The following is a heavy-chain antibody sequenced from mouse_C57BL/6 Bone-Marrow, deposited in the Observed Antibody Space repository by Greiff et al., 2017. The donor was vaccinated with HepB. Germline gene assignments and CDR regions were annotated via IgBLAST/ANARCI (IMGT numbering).Heavy chain of an antibody. CDR3: ARSGYYGS. CDR2: IYPRSGNT. V-gene: IGHV1-81*01. J-gene: IGHJ2*01. Sequence: VQVVESGAELARPGASVKLSCKASGYTFTSYGISWVKQRTGQGLEWIGEIYPRSGNTYYNEKFKGKATLTADKSSSTAYMELRSLTSEDSAVYFCARSGYYGSGGQGTTLTVSS. CDR1: GYTFTSYG. D-gene: IGHD1-1*01.